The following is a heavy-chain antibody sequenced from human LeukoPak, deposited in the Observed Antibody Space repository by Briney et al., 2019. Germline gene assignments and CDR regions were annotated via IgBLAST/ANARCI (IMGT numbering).Heavy chain of an antibody. CDR2: INHSGST. D-gene: IGHD2-2*01. CDR1: GGTFSGYY. V-gene: IGHV4-34*01. CDR3: ARGYCSSTSCPTHYYYMDV. Sequence: SETLSLTCAVSGGTFSGYYWSWIRQPPGHGLEWIGEINHSGSTNYNPSLKSRVTISVDTSKNQFSMKLSSVTAADTAVYYCARGYCSSTSCPTHYYYMDVWGKGTTVTVSS. J-gene: IGHJ6*03.